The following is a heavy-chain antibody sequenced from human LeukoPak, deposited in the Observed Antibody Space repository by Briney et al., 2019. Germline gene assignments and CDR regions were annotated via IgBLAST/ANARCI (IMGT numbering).Heavy chain of an antibody. V-gene: IGHV4-4*07. Sequence: SETLSLTCTVSGDSISSYYWSWIRQPAGKGLEWIGRIYTSGSTNYNPSLKSRVTMSVDTSKNQFSLKLSSVTAADTAVYYCARDTLRYFDWLSTPYYYYYMDVWGKGTTVTVSS. CDR1: GDSISSYY. D-gene: IGHD3-9*01. J-gene: IGHJ6*03. CDR3: ARDTLRYFDWLSTPYYYYYMDV. CDR2: IYTSGST.